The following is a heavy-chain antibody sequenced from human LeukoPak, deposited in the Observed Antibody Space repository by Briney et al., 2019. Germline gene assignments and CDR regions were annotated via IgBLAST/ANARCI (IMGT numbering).Heavy chain of an antibody. D-gene: IGHD6-19*01. CDR3: ARLQMAGYFDY. V-gene: IGHV4-59*08. Sequence: SETLSLTCTVSGGSISSYYWSWIRQPQGKGLEWIGYIYYSGSTNYNPSLKSRVTISVDTSKNQFSLKLSSVTAADTAVYYCARLQMAGYFDYWGQGTLVTVSS. CDR2: IYYSGST. CDR1: GGSISSYY. J-gene: IGHJ4*02.